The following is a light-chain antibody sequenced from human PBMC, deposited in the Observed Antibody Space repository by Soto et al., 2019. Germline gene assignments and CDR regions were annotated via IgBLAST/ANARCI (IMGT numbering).Light chain of an antibody. Sequence: EIVLTQSPATLSLSPGERATLSCGASQSVSSYLAWYQQKPGQAPRLLIYAASNRATGIPARFSGSGSATDFTLTISSLEPEDFAVYYCQQRSNWPWTFGQGNKVEIK. CDR1: QSVSSY. CDR2: AAS. V-gene: IGKV3-11*01. CDR3: QQRSNWPWT. J-gene: IGKJ1*01.